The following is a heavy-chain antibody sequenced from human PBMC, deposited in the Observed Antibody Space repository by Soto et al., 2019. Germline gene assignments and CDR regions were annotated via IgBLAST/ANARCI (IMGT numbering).Heavy chain of an antibody. V-gene: IGHV3-30*18. CDR2: ISYDGSNK. D-gene: IGHD3-22*01. CDR1: GFTFSSYG. CDR3: AKDRGIVVVNVVLDY. Sequence: HPGGSLRLSCAASGFTFSSYGMHWVRQAPGKGLEWVAVISYDGSNKYYADSVKGRFTISRDNSKNTLYLQMNSLRAEDTAVYYCAKDRGIVVVNVVLDYWGQGTLVTVSS. J-gene: IGHJ4*02.